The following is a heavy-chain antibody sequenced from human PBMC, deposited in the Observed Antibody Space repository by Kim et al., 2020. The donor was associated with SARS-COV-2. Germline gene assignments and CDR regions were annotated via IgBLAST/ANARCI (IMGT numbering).Heavy chain of an antibody. Sequence: SETLPLTCAVYGGSFNDYYWTWIRQPPGKGLEWIGEINHSGSTNYNPSLKSRVTISVDTSKNQFSLNLSSVTAADTAVYFCAKITPALKRSFDSWGQGTLVTVSS. CDR3: AKITPALKRSFDS. J-gene: IGHJ4*02. D-gene: IGHD2-15*01. V-gene: IGHV4-34*01. CDR2: INHSGST. CDR1: GGSFNDYY.